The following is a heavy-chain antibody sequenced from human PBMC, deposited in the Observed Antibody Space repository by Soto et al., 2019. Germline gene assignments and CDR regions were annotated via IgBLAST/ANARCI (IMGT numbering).Heavy chain of an antibody. CDR1: GGTFSSYT. CDR3: ARDIGDIVVVPAAT. J-gene: IGHJ5*02. CDR2: IIPILGIA. D-gene: IGHD2-2*01. Sequence: QVQLVQSGAEVKKPGSSVKVSCKASGGTFSSYTISWVRQAPGQGLEWIGRIIPILGIANYAQKFQGRVTITADKSTSTAYMELSSLRSEDRAVYYWARDIGDIVVVPAATWGQGTLVTVSS. V-gene: IGHV1-69*08.